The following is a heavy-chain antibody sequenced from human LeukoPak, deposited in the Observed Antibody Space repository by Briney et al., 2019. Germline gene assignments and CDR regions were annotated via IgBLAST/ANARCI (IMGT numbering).Heavy chain of an antibody. CDR1: GYTLTELS. J-gene: IGHJ4*02. CDR2: FDPEDGET. Sequence: ASVTVSCTVSGYTLTELSMHWVRQAPGKGLEWMGGFDPEDGETIYAQKFQGRVTMTRSASINTAYMELSSLTSEDTAVYYCARAPRSWGFDYWGQGTLVTVSS. D-gene: IGHD7-27*01. CDR3: ARAPRSWGFDY. V-gene: IGHV1-24*01.